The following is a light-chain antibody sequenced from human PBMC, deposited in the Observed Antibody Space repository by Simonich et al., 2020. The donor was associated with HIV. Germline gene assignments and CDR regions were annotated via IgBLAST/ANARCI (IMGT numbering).Light chain of an antibody. Sequence: DIVMTQSPDSLAVSLGERATINCKSSQIVLYSSNNKNYLAWYHQKPGQPPKLLIYWASTRESGVPDRFSGSGSGTEFTLTISSLQDEDVAVYYCQQYYSTPRTFGQGTKVEIK. CDR2: WAS. CDR3: QQYYSTPRT. V-gene: IGKV4-1*01. CDR1: QIVLYSSNNKNY. J-gene: IGKJ1*01.